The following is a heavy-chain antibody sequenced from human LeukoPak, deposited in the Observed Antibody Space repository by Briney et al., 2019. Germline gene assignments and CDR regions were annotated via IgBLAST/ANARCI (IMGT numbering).Heavy chain of an antibody. CDR2: IIPIFGTA. J-gene: IGHJ5*02. V-gene: IGHV1-69*05. CDR3: ARGNVWYNWNYVPFFDP. Sequence: GASVKVSCKASGGTFSSYAISWVRQAPGQGLEWMGGIIPIFGTANYAQKFQGRVTITTDESTSTAYMELSGLRSEDTAVYYCARGNVWYNWNYVPFFDPWGQGTLVTVSS. CDR1: GGTFSSYA. D-gene: IGHD1-7*01.